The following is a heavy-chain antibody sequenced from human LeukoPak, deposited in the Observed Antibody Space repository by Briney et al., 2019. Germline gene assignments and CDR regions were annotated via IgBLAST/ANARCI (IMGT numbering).Heavy chain of an antibody. Sequence: GGSLRLSCAASGFTFSNYCMHWVRQTPGKGLIWVSRICPGGTITNYADSVKGRFTISRDDAKNMMFLQMNSLRADDTAVYYCVRDFRSADYWGQGILVTVSS. J-gene: IGHJ4*02. CDR1: GFTFSNYC. CDR3: VRDFRSADY. V-gene: IGHV3-74*01. CDR2: ICPGGTIT.